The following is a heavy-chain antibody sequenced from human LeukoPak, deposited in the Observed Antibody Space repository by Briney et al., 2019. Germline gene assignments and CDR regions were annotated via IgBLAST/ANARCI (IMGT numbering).Heavy chain of an antibody. V-gene: IGHV3-11*04. D-gene: IGHD6-6*01. CDR3: TRDPRHLDS. J-gene: IGHJ4*02. Sequence: GGSLRLSCAASGFTFSDSYMTWVRQAPGKGGEWVAYISGSGHDINYSESAKGRFTITRDNGKNSLYLQMSSLRVEDTAVYYCTRDPRHLDSWGQGTLVTVSS. CDR1: GFTFSDSY. CDR2: ISGSGHDI.